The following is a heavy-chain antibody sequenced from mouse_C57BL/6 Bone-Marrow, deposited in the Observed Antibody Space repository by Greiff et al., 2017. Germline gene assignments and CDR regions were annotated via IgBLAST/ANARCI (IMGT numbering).Heavy chain of an antibody. Sequence: VTLKESGAELVRPGASVKLSCTASGFNIKDDYMHWVKQRPEQGLEWIGWIDPENGDTEYASKFQGKATITADTSSNTASLQLSSLTSEDTAVYYCTTPLITTVVAKWYFDVWGTGTTVTVSS. CDR3: TTPLITTVVAKWYFDV. CDR1: GFNIKDDY. J-gene: IGHJ1*03. D-gene: IGHD1-1*01. V-gene: IGHV14-4*01. CDR2: IDPENGDT.